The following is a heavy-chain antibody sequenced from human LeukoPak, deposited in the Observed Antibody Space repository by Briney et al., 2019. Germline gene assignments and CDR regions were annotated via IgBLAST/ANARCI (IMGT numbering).Heavy chain of an antibody. D-gene: IGHD3/OR15-3a*01. Sequence: ASVRVSCKASGYIFTNYDVHWVRQAAGQGLEWMGWMNPDSGNTGFAQRFQGRLTMARNTSLSTAYMELSSLRSDDTAVYYCARDASLLTGTGYPFDYWGQGTLVTVSS. V-gene: IGHV1-8*01. CDR3: ARDASLLTGTGYPFDY. CDR1: GYIFTNYD. J-gene: IGHJ4*02. CDR2: MNPDSGNT.